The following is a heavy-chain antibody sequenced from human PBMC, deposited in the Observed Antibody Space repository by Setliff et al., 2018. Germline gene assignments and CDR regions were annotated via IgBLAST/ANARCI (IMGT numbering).Heavy chain of an antibody. CDR3: AKDLGFGELLGNDAFDI. J-gene: IGHJ3*02. Sequence: GGSLRLSCAASGFTFSTYAMYWVRQAPGKGLEWVAVISYDGINKYYADSVKGRFTISRDNSKNTVYLDVNSLRAEDTAVYYCAKDLGFGELLGNDAFDIWGQGTMVTVSS. CDR1: GFTFSTYA. CDR2: ISYDGINK. V-gene: IGHV3-30-3*01. D-gene: IGHD3-10*01.